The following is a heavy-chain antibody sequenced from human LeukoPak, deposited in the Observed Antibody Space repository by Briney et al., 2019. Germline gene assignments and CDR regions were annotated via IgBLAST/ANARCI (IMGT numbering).Heavy chain of an antibody. CDR2: INTNTGNP. CDR1: GYTFTSYA. CDR3: ARDVLLWFGELSPLDY. J-gene: IGHJ4*02. V-gene: IGHV7-4-1*02. Sequence: ASVKVSCKASGYTFTSYAMNWVRQAPGQGLEWMGWINTNTGNPTYAQGFTGRFVFSLDTSVSTAYLQISSLKAEDTAVYYCARDVLLWFGELSPLDYWAREPWSPSPQ. D-gene: IGHD3-10*01.